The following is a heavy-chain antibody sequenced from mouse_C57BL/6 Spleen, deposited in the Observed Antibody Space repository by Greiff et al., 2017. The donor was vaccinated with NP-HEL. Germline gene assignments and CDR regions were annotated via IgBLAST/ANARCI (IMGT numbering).Heavy chain of an antibody. CDR2: ILPGSGST. CDR1: GYTYTGYW. V-gene: IGHV1-9*01. J-gene: IGHJ4*01. CDR3: AREDYGSSPVYAMDY. D-gene: IGHD1-1*01. Sequence: QVQLQQSGAELMKPGASVKLSCKATGYTYTGYWIEWVKQRPGHGLEWIGEILPGSGSTNYNEKFKGKATFTADTSSNTAYMQLSSLTTEDSAIYYCAREDYGSSPVYAMDYWGQGTSVTVSS.